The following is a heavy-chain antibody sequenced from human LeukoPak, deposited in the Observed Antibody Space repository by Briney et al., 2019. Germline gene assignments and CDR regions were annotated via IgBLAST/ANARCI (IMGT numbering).Heavy chain of an antibody. CDR2: ISSSGSTI. Sequence: PGGSLRLSCAASGFTFSDYYMSWIRQAPGKGLEWVSYISSSGSTIYYADSVKGRFTISRDNAKNSLYLQMNSLRAEDTAVYYCARAYYYDSSGYYYGWGQGTLVTVSS. V-gene: IGHV3-11*01. CDR1: GFTFSDYY. J-gene: IGHJ4*02. CDR3: ARAYYYDSSGYYYG. D-gene: IGHD3-22*01.